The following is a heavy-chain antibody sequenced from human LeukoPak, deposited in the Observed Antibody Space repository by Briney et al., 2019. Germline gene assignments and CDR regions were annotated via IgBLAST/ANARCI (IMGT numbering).Heavy chain of an antibody. CDR1: GGSISSYY. CDR3: ARDGVYDAFDI. D-gene: IGHD3-10*01. CDR2: IYTSGST. Sequence: SETLSLTCTVSGGSISSYYWSLIRQPPGKGLECIGRIYTSGSTNYNPSLKSRVTMSLDTSKNQFSLKLSSVTAADTAVYYCARDGVYDAFDIWGQGTMVTVSS. J-gene: IGHJ3*02. V-gene: IGHV4-4*07.